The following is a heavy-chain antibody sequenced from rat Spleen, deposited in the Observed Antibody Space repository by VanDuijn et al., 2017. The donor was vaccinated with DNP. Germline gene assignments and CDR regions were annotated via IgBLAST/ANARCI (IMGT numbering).Heavy chain of an antibody. Sequence: EVKLVESGGGLVQPGRSLKLSCAASGFIFFDYWMGWVRQAPGKGLEWIGEINKDSSRINYNPSLRDKFAISRDNAQNTLYLQMNKLGSEDTAIYHCAKGPNYGGWSDYFDYWGQGVMVTVSS. D-gene: IGHD1-11*01. V-gene: IGHV4-2*01. J-gene: IGHJ2*01. CDR2: INKDSSRI. CDR3: AKGPNYGGWSDYFDY. CDR1: GFIFFDYW.